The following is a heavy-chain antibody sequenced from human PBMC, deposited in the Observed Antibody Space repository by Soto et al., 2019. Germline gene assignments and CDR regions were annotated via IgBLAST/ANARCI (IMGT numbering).Heavy chain of an antibody. CDR2: ISSSSSYT. CDR3: ARDGDIVVVPQDY. Sequence: WGSLLVSCASSVFTFSDYYMNWIRQAPGKGLEWVSYISSSSSYTNYADSVKGRFTSARDNAKNSLYLQMNSLRAEDTAVYYCARDGDIVVVPQDYWGQGTLVTVSS. V-gene: IGHV3-11*06. J-gene: IGHJ4*02. D-gene: IGHD2-2*01. CDR1: VFTFSDYY.